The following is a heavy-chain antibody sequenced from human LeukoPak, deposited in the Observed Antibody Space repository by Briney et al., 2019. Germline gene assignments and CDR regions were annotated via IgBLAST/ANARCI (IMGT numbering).Heavy chain of an antibody. CDR1: GGSISSSHYY. CDR2: IYYSGTT. Sequence: SETLSLTCTVSGGSISSSHYYWGWIRQPPGKGLEWIGTIYYSGTTYYNPSLESRVTMSEGTSKNQFSLTLRSVTATDTAVYYCARQISDYYYYYIDVWGKGTTVTVSS. V-gene: IGHV4-39*01. D-gene: IGHD3-3*01. J-gene: IGHJ6*03. CDR3: ARQISDYYYYYIDV.